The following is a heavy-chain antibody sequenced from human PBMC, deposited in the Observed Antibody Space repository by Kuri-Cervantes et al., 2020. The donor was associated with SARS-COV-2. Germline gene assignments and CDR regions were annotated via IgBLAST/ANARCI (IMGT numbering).Heavy chain of an antibody. V-gene: IGHV1-8*01. J-gene: IGHJ4*02. D-gene: IGHD2-21*01. Sequence: ASVKVSCKTPETTFPNYDINWVRQATGQGLEWMGMVKTNSGNTLYAQFFQGRVTMTRGISTSTVYMELSSVTSEDTAIYYCYCAPKEGFDSWGQGTLVTVSS. CDR2: VKTNSGNT. CDR1: ETTFPNYD. CDR3: YCAPKEGFDS.